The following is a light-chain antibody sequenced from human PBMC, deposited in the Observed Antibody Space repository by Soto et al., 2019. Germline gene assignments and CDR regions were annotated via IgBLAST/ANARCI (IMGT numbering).Light chain of an antibody. CDR1: SSNIGASYD. V-gene: IGLV1-40*01. CDR2: GNS. CDR3: QSYDSSLSGYV. Sequence: QSVLTQPPSVSGAPGQRVTISCSETSSNIGASYDVNWYQQLPGTAPKLLIYGNSNRPSGVPDRFSGSKSGTSASLAITGLQAEDEADYYCQSYDSSLSGYVFGTGTKLTVL. J-gene: IGLJ1*01.